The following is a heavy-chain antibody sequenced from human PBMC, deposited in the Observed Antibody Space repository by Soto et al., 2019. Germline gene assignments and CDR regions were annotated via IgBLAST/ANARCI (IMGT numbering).Heavy chain of an antibody. CDR1: GYPFTAFD. Sequence: ASVKVSCKASGYPFTAFDINWVRQAAGQGLEWMGWMNPSSGDSAFAQRFQDRITMTRTTSISTAYMELSRLTSDDTAVYYCVRQPGGVATPGDDYWGQGILVTVAS. V-gene: IGHV1-8*01. D-gene: IGHD2-15*01. CDR2: MNPSSGDS. J-gene: IGHJ4*02. CDR3: VRQPGGVATPGDDY.